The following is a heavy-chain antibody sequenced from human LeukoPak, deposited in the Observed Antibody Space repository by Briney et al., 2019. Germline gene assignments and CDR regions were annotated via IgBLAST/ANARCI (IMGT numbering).Heavy chain of an antibody. D-gene: IGHD3-16*01. V-gene: IGHV1-46*01. CDR1: GYTFTSYY. CDR2: INPSGGST. Sequence: PGASVKVSCKASGYTFTSYYIHWVRQAPGQGLEWMGMINPSGGSTTYAQKFQGRVTMTRDMSTSTVYMEPSSLRSEDTAVYYCARSRLWSPRDAFDIWAQGTMVTVSS. CDR3: ARSRLWSPRDAFDI. J-gene: IGHJ3*02.